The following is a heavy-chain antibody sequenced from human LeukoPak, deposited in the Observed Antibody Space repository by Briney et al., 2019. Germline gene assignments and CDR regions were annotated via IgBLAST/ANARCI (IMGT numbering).Heavy chain of an antibody. D-gene: IGHD3-22*01. CDR1: GFTFSSYG. J-gene: IGHJ4*02. CDR3: ATDPKGYYYDSSVVDY. Sequence: GGSLRLSCAASGFTFSSYGMHWVRQAPGKGLEWVAVISYDGSNKYYADSVKGRFTISRDNSKNTLYLQMNSLRAEDTAVYYCATDPKGYYYDSSVVDYWGQGTLVTVSS. CDR2: ISYDGSNK. V-gene: IGHV3-30*03.